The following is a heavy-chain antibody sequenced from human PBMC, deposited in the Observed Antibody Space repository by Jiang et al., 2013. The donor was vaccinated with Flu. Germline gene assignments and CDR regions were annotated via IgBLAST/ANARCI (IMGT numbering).Heavy chain of an antibody. D-gene: IGHD5-18*01. J-gene: IGHJ6*02. V-gene: IGHV3-49*04. CDR1: GFTFGDYS. CDR2: TRSKVYGGTT. Sequence: VQLLESGGGLVQAGRSLRLSCSASGFTFGDYSMSWVRQAPGRGLEWVGFTRSKVYGGTTEYAASVRGRFTVSRDDSIDIAYLQMNSLKAEDTAVYYCARSSGRAEIHMDHHHGLDVWGQGTTVTVSS. CDR3: ARSSGRAEIHMDHHHGLDV.